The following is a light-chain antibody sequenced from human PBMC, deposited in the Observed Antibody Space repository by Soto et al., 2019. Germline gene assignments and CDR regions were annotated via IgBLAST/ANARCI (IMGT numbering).Light chain of an antibody. Sequence: DIQMTQSPSTLSASVGDSVTITCRASQSMSSWLAWYQQKPGQAPKLLIYDASSLASGVPSRFSGSGSGTEFTLTISSLQPDDFATYYCQQYNSYSYTFGQGTKLEIK. J-gene: IGKJ2*01. CDR2: DAS. CDR1: QSMSSW. V-gene: IGKV1-5*01. CDR3: QQYNSYSYT.